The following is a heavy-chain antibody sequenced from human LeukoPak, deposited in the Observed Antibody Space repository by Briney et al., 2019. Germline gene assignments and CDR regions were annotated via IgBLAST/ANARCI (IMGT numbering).Heavy chain of an antibody. CDR3: ASSLGYSSGWYTG. CDR2: ISGSGGST. Sequence: GGSLRLSCAASGFTFSSYAMSWVRQAPGKGLEWVSAISGSGGSTYYADSVRGRFTISRDNSKNTLYLQMNSLRAEDTAVYYCASSLGYSSGWYTGWGQGTLVTVSS. CDR1: GFTFSSYA. V-gene: IGHV3-23*01. D-gene: IGHD6-19*01. J-gene: IGHJ4*02.